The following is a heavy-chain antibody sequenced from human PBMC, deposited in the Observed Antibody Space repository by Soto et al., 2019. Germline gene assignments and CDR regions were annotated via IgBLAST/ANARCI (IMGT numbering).Heavy chain of an antibody. CDR1: GFTFSSYS. CDR3: ARDRWGYSGYDWVSIGTPSNIPSGYFGGDAFDI. V-gene: IGHV3-21*01. CDR2: ISSSSSYI. Sequence: KPGGSLRLSCAASGFTFSSYSMNWVRQAPGKGLEWVSSISSSSSYIYYADSVKGRFTISRDNAKNSLYLQMNSLRAEDTAVYYCARDRWGYSGYDWVSIGTPSNIPSGYFGGDAFDIWGQGTMVTVSS. D-gene: IGHD5-12*01. J-gene: IGHJ3*02.